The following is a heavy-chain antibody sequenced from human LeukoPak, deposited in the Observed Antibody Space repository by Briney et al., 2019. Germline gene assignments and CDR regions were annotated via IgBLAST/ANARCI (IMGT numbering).Heavy chain of an antibody. D-gene: IGHD3-3*01. Sequence: PSETLSLTCTVSGGSISTSGRYWGWIRQPPGKGLEWIGSMYDGGNAQYNPSLKSRVSMSVYTSKNQFSLKLTSVTAADTAVFYCARHTPYIDFWSGFFTPFDHWGQGILVTVSS. CDR2: MYDGGNA. V-gene: IGHV4-39*01. CDR3: ARHTPYIDFWSGFFTPFDH. J-gene: IGHJ4*02. CDR1: GGSISTSGRY.